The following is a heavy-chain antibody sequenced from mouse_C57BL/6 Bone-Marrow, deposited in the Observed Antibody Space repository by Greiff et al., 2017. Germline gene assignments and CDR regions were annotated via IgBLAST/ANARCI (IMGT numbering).Heavy chain of an antibody. V-gene: IGHV1-53*01. CDR3: ARRRGNYVLYAMDY. Sequence: QVHVKQPGTELVKPGASVKLSCKASGYTFTSYWMHWVKQRPGQGLEWIGNINPSNGGTNYNEKFKSKATLTVDKSSSTAYMQLSSLTSEDSAVYDCARRRGNYVLYAMDYWGQGTSVTVSS. J-gene: IGHJ4*01. CDR1: GYTFTSYW. CDR2: INPSNGGT. D-gene: IGHD2-1*01.